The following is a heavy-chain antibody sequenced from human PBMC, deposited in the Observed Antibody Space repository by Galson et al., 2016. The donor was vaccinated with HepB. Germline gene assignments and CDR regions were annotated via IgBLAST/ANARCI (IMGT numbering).Heavy chain of an antibody. CDR1: GFKFHDYA. CDR2: INWNSGTE. D-gene: IGHD3-22*01. V-gene: IGHV3-9*01. CDR3: AKTEYFDNSYFDP. J-gene: IGHJ5*02. Sequence: SLRLSCAASGFKFHDYAMHWVRQAPGKGLEWVSGINWNSGTEAYAESVKGRFTISRDNAEKSLYLQMNSLRLEDTALYYCAKTEYFDNSYFDPWGQGTLVTVSS.